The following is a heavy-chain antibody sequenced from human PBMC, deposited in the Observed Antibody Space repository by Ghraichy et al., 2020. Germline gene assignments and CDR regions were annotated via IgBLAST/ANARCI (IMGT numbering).Heavy chain of an antibody. J-gene: IGHJ4*02. Sequence: ETLSLTCTVSGGSISSYYWSWIRQPPGKGLEWIGYIYYSGSTNYNPSLKSRVTISLDTSQNQFSLKLSSVTAADTAVYYCARDRYDTSGYYYFDFWGQGTLVTVSS. V-gene: IGHV4-59*01. CDR2: IYYSGST. CDR1: GGSISSYY. CDR3: ARDRYDTSGYYYFDF. D-gene: IGHD3-22*01.